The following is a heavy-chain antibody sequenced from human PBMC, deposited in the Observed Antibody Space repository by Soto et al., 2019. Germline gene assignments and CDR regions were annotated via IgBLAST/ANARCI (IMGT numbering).Heavy chain of an antibody. CDR1: GFTFTSYG. V-gene: IGHV3-33*01. Sequence: QVQLVESGGGVVQPGGSLRLSCAASGFTFTSYGFHWVRQAPGKGLEWVAVIWYDGNHKFYADSVKGRFTISRDNSKNTLYLEMNSLRAEDTAIYYCARETDYGDYVLDFQHRGQGTLVIVSS. CDR2: IWYDGNHK. J-gene: IGHJ1*01. CDR3: ARETDYGDYVLDFQH. D-gene: IGHD4-17*01.